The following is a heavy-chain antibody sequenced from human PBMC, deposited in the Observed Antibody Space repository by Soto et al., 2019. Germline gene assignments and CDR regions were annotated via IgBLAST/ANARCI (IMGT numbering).Heavy chain of an antibody. CDR1: GGSVSSGTYY. CDR3: AREHCTNGVCYRGYNWFDP. Sequence: PSETLSLTCTVSGGSVSSGTYYWSWIRQPPGKGLEWIGYIYYSGSTNYNPSLKSRVTISVDTSKNQFSLKLSSVTAADTAVYYCAREHCTNGVCYRGYNWFDPWGQGTLVTVSS. J-gene: IGHJ5*02. CDR2: IYYSGST. V-gene: IGHV4-61*01. D-gene: IGHD2-8*01.